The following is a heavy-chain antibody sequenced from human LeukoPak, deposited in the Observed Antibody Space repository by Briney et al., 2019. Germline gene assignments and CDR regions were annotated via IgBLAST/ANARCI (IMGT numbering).Heavy chain of an antibody. J-gene: IGHJ4*02. CDR1: GFTFSDYY. CDR3: ARDGNWNVVGFLDY. CDR2: ISSSGSYT. D-gene: IGHD1-1*01. V-gene: IGHV3-11*06. Sequence: PGGSLRLSCAASGFTFSDYYMSWIRQAPGKGLEWVSFISSSGSYTHYADSVKGRFTISRDNAKNSLYLQINSLRAEDTAVYYCARDGNWNVVGFLDYWGQGNLVTVSS.